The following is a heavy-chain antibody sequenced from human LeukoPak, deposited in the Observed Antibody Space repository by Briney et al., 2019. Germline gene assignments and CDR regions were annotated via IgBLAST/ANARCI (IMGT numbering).Heavy chain of an antibody. D-gene: IGHD1-1*01. CDR2: ITSSGATI. V-gene: IGHV3-48*04. Sequence: PGGSLRLSCAASGFTFNTFNMNWVRQAPGKGLEWVSYITSSGATIYYADSVKGRFTISRDNAKNSLYLQMNSPRAEDTAVYYCARVGTSSKYYYYMDVWGKGTTVTVSS. CDR3: ARVGTSSKYYYYMDV. J-gene: IGHJ6*03. CDR1: GFTFNTFN.